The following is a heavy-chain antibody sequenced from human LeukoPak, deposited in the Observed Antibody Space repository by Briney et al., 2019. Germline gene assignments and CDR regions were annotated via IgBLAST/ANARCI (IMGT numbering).Heavy chain of an antibody. J-gene: IGHJ4*02. D-gene: IGHD3-22*01. V-gene: IGHV4-39*01. CDR2: MYYSGST. Sequence: PSETLSLTCTVSGGSISSSSYYWGWIRQPPGKGLEWIGSMYYSGSTYHNPSLKSRVTLSVDTSKTQFSLKLSSVTAADTAVYFCASHPGYYDSSGPKDYWGQGTLVTVSS. CDR1: GGSISSSSYY. CDR3: ASHPGYYDSSGPKDY.